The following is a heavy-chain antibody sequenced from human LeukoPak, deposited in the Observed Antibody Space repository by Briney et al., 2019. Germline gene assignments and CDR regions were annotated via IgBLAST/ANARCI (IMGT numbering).Heavy chain of an antibody. V-gene: IGHV3-30*18. CDR1: GFTFSSYG. D-gene: IGHD5-12*01. CDR2: ISYDGSNK. J-gene: IGHJ4*02. Sequence: GGSLRPSCAASGFTFSSYGMDWGRQAPGQGLEWVAVISYDGSNKYYADSVKGRFTISRDNSKNTLYLQMNSLRAEDTAVYYCAKDLHSGYDYWGQGTLVTVSS. CDR3: AKDLHSGYDY.